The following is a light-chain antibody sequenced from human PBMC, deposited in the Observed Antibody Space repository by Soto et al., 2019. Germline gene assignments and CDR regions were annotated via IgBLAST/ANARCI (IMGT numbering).Light chain of an antibody. J-gene: IGKJ4*01. Sequence: DIQMTQSPSSLSASVGDRVTITCRASQSISSYLNWYQQKPGKAPKILIYGASTLQGGVPSRFSGGGSGTDVSLTISSLQPEDFVTYYCQQSSSVPLTFGGGTKVEIK. CDR3: QQSSSVPLT. V-gene: IGKV1-39*01. CDR1: QSISSY. CDR2: GAS.